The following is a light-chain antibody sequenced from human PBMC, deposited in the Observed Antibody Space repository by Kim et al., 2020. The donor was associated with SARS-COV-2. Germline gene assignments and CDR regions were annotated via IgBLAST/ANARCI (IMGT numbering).Light chain of an antibody. CDR2: GAS. CDR3: QQYAGSPLT. CDR1: SY. Sequence: SYLAWYQQKPGQAPRLLIYGASSRATGIPDRFTGSGSGTDFTLTISRLEPEDFAVYFCQQYAGSPLTFGGGTKVDIK. J-gene: IGKJ4*01. V-gene: IGKV3-20*01.